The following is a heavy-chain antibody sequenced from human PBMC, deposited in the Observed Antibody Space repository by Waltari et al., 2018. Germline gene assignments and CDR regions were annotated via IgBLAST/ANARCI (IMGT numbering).Heavy chain of an antibody. CDR3: ARGDNRGYYYMDV. J-gene: IGHJ6*03. Sequence: QVQLQESGPGLVKPSETLSLTRLVPGGSISTYYWSWTRQPPGKGLEWIGYIYYSGSTNYNPSLKSRVTISVDTSKNQFSLKLSSVTAADTAVYYCARGDNRGYYYMDVWGKGTTVTVSS. CDR1: GGSISTYY. V-gene: IGHV4-59*01. D-gene: IGHD1-20*01. CDR2: IYYSGST.